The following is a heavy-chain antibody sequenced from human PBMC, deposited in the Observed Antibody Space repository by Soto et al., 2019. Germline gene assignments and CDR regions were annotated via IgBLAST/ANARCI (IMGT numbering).Heavy chain of an antibody. J-gene: IGHJ4*02. CDR2: ISAYNGNT. CDR3: ARDPPPTDY. V-gene: IGHV1-18*01. CDR1: GYTFASYA. Sequence: VASVKVSCKASGYTFASYAISWMRQAPGQGLEWMGWISAYNGNTNYAQKLQGRVTMTTDTSTSTAYMELRSLRSDDTAVYYCARDPPPTDYWGQGTLVTVSS.